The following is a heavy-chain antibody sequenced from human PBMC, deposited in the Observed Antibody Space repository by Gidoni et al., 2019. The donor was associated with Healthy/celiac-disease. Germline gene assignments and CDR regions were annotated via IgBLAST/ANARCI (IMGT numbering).Heavy chain of an antibody. J-gene: IGHJ4*02. CDR2: ISGSGGRT. Sequence: EVQLLESGGGLVQPGGSLRLSCAASGFTFSSYAMSWVRQAPGKGLEWVSAISGSGGRTYYADAVKGRFTIYRDNSKNTLYLQMNSLRAEDTAVYYCANLYGDYDYWGQGTLVTVSS. CDR1: GFTFSSYA. CDR3: ANLYGDYDY. D-gene: IGHD4-17*01. V-gene: IGHV3-23*01.